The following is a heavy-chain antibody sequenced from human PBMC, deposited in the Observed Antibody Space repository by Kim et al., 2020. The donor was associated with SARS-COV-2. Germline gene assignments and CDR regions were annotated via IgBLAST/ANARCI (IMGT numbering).Heavy chain of an antibody. V-gene: IGHV3-7*01. D-gene: IGHD1-7*01. Sequence: GGSLRLSCAASGFTFSRSWMSWVRQAPGKGLEWVAYIKQDGSEQYYVDSVQGRFTISRDNARNSLYLQMNSLKVEDTAIYYCVKLFDYWGHGTLCTDPS. J-gene: IGHJ4*01. CDR1: GFTFSRSW. CDR2: IKQDGSEQ. CDR3: VKLFDY.